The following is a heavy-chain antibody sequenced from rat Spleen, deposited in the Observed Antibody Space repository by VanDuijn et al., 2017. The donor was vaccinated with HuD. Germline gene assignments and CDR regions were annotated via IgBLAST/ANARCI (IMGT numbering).Heavy chain of an antibody. J-gene: IGHJ2*01. CDR1: GFSLTSYH. V-gene: IGHV2-16*01. Sequence: QVQLKESGPGLVQPSQTLSLTCTVSGFSLTSYHVSWVRQPPGKSLVWMGTIWAGGGTNYNSAVQSRLSISRDTSKSQVFLEMSSLQTEDTAMYFCVRSGYNFDYWGQGVMVTVSS. CDR3: VRSGYNFDY. D-gene: IGHD4-3*01. CDR2: IWAGGGT.